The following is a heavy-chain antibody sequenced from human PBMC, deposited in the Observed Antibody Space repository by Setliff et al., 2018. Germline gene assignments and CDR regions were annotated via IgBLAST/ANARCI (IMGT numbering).Heavy chain of an antibody. J-gene: IGHJ4*02. CDR2: INHSGST. V-gene: IGHV4-34*01. CDR1: GGSFSGYY. Sequence: SETLSLTCAVYGGSFSGYYWSWIRQPPGKGLEWIGEINHSGSTNYNPSLKSRVTISVDTSKNQFSLKLSSVTAADTAVYYCASAEYTDYYFDYWGQGTLVTVSS. D-gene: IGHD1-1*01. CDR3: ASAEYTDYYFDY.